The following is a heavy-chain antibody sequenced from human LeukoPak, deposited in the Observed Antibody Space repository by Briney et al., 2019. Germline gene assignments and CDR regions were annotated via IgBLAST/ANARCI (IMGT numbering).Heavy chain of an antibody. J-gene: IGHJ4*02. Sequence: PSETLSLTCTVSGVSINIYYWSWLRQTPGKGLEWIGRSHGSGSTNYNPSLKNRVTISIDKSKNHLSLSLRSVTAADTALYFCARDGGNDSGVFDFWGQGTLVTVSS. D-gene: IGHD3-22*01. CDR3: ARDGGNDSGVFDF. CDR2: SHGSGST. CDR1: GVSINIYY. V-gene: IGHV4-4*07.